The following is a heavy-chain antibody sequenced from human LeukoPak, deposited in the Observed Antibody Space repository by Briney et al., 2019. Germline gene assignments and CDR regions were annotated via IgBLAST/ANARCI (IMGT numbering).Heavy chain of an antibody. CDR3: ARTSGYCSSTSCSGANDY. D-gene: IGHD2-2*01. CDR2: ISYDGSNK. Sequence: GGSLRLSCAASGFTFSSYGMHWVRQAPGKGLEWVAVISYDGSNKYYADSVKGRFTISRDNAKNSLYLQMNSLRAEDTAVYYCARTSGYCSSTSCSGANDYWGQGTLVTVSS. J-gene: IGHJ4*02. V-gene: IGHV3-33*08. CDR1: GFTFSSYG.